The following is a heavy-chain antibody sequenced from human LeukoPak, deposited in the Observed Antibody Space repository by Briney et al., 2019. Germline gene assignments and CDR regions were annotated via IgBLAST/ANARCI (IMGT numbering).Heavy chain of an antibody. J-gene: IGHJ1*01. V-gene: IGHV1-69*13. Sequence: SVKVSCKASGGTFSKYTISWVRQRPGQGLEWMGGITPLFGTANYAQKFQGRVTITADESASTAYMELSSLRSEDTAVYYCARDWSDIRSLIAHWGQGTLVTVSS. CDR2: ITPLFGTA. CDR1: GGTFSKYT. D-gene: IGHD2-15*01. CDR3: ARDWSDIRSLIAH.